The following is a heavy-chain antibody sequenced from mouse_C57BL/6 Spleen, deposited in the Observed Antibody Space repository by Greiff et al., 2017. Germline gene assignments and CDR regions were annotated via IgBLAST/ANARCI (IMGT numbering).Heavy chain of an antibody. J-gene: IGHJ2*01. CDR3: AREEGFAPYYFDY. V-gene: IGHV1-55*01. Sequence: QVHVKQPGAELVKPGASVKMSCKASGYTFTSYWLTWVKQRPGQGLEWIGDIYPGSGSPNSNEKFKSKATLTVDTSSSTAYMQLSSLTSEDSAVYYCAREEGFAPYYFDYWGQGTTLTVSS. CDR2: IYPGSGSP. CDR1: GYTFTSYW.